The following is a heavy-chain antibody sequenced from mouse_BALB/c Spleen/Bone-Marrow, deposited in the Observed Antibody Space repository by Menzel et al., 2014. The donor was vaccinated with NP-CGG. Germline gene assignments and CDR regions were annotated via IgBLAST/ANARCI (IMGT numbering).Heavy chain of an antibody. Sequence: VQLKESGGGLVKPGGSLKLSCAASGFAFXSYDMSWVRQTPEKRLEWVAYISSGGGSTYYPDTVKGRFTISRDNVKSTLYLQMSSLKSEDTAMYYCARQGYYDYDYAMDYWGQGTSVTVSS. V-gene: IGHV5-12-1*01. CDR1: GFAFXSYD. CDR2: ISSGGGST. J-gene: IGHJ4*01. CDR3: ARQGYYDYDYAMDY. D-gene: IGHD2-4*01.